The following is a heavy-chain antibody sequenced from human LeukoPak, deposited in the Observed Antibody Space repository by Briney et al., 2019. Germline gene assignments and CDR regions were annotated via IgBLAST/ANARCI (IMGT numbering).Heavy chain of an antibody. J-gene: IGHJ3*02. Sequence: GGPLTLLCTVSGHTDNNHYMIWPRQARGKALARLTIIYSCGRTYYADSVKGRFTISRDNSKDTLYLQMNSLRAEDTAVYYCARNRGLGGSPYGSDAFDIWGQGTMVTVSS. D-gene: IGHD1-26*01. CDR3: ARNRGLGGSPYGSDAFDI. CDR1: GHTDNNHY. CDR2: IYSCGRT. V-gene: IGHV3-53*01.